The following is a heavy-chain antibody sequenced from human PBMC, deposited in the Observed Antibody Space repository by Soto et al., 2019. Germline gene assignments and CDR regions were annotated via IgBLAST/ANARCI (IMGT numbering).Heavy chain of an antibody. CDR3: ARGRYYDSSDYYSFY. Sequence: QVQLVESGGGVVQPGRSLRLSCAASGFTFSNYAMHWVRQAPGKGLEWLAVMSYDGTTKYYADSVKGRFTISRDNSKNTLYLQVNSLRAEDTAVYYCARGRYYDSSDYYSFYWGQGTLVSVSS. CDR1: GFTFSNYA. CDR2: MSYDGTTK. D-gene: IGHD3-22*01. J-gene: IGHJ4*02. V-gene: IGHV3-30-3*01.